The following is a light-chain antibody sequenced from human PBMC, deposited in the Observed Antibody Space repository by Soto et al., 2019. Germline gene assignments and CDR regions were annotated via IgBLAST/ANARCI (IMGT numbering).Light chain of an antibody. CDR3: QQYYSYPRT. J-gene: IGKJ1*01. V-gene: IGKV1-8*01. CDR2: AAS. Sequence: AIRMTQSPSSFSASTGARVTITRRASQGISSYLAWYQQTPGKAPKLLSYAASTLQSGVPSRFSGSGSGTDFTLTISCLQSEDFATYYCQQYYSYPRTFGQGTKVDIK. CDR1: QGISSY.